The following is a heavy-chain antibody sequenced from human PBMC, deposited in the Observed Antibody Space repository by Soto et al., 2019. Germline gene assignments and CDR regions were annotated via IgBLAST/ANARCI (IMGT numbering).Heavy chain of an antibody. D-gene: IGHD6-6*01. J-gene: IGHJ4*02. CDR1: GFTVSSNY. CDR2: IYSGGST. CDR3: ASQSSYSSSPEY. Sequence: GGSLRLSCAASGFTVSSNYMSWVRQAPGKGLEWVSVIYSGGSTYYADSVKGRFTISRDNSKNTLYLQMNSLRAEDTAVYYCASQSSYSSSPEYWGQGTLVTVSS. V-gene: IGHV3-66*04.